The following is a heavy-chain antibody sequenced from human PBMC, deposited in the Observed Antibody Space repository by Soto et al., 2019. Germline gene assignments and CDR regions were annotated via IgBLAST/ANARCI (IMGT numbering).Heavy chain of an antibody. J-gene: IGHJ5*02. V-gene: IGHV1-18*01. D-gene: IGHD3-22*01. CDR2: ISAYNGNT. CDR1: GYTFTSYG. CDR3: ARDAYYDSSGYDGWFDP. Sequence: ASVKVSCKASGYTFTSYGISWVRQAPGQGLEWMGWISAYNGNTNYAQKLQGRVTMTTDTSTSTAYMELRSLRSDDTAVYYCARDAYYDSSGYDGWFDPWGQGPRSPSPQ.